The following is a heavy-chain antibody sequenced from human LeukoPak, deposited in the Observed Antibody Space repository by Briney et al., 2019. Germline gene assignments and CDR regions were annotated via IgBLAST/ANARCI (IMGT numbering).Heavy chain of an antibody. CDR1: GYTFTGYY. CDR2: INPNSGGT. CDR3: ASEFGYCSGGSCYSDPTEYFQH. J-gene: IGHJ1*01. V-gene: IGHV1-2*02. D-gene: IGHD2-15*01. Sequence: ASVKVSCKASGYTFTGYYMHWVRQAPGQGLEWTGWINPNSGGTNYAQKFQGRVTMTRDTSISTAYMELSRLRSDDTAVYYCASEFGYCSGGSCYSDPTEYFQHWGQGTLVTVSS.